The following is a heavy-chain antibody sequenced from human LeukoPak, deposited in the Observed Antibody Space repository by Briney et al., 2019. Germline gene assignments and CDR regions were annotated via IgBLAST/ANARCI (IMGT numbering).Heavy chain of an antibody. J-gene: IGHJ4*02. CDR2: INPKTSGT. V-gene: IGHV1-2*02. CDR1: GYTFTGYY. Sequence: ASVKVSCKTSGYTFTGYYMHWVRQAPGQGLEWMGWINPKTSGTSYAQKFQGRVTMTRDTSISTVNMELSRLTSDDTAVYYCARATAENDHWGQGTLVTVPS. D-gene: IGHD1-14*01. CDR3: ARATAENDH.